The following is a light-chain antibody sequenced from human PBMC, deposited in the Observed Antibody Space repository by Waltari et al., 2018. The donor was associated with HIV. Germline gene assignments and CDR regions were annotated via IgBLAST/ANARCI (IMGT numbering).Light chain of an antibody. Sequence: SYDLTPPPSVSVSPGQTASITCSGDNLGAKYDCWYHQKPGQSPVLVIYQDSKRPSGIPERFSGSNSGNTATLTISGTQAMDEADYYCQAWDSSTLYVFGTGTKVTVL. CDR1: NLGAKY. V-gene: IGLV3-1*01. J-gene: IGLJ1*01. CDR3: QAWDSSTLYV. CDR2: QDS.